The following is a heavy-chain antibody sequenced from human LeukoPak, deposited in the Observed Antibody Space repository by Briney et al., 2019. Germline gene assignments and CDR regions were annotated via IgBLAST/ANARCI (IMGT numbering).Heavy chain of an antibody. J-gene: IGHJ4*02. D-gene: IGHD6-13*01. V-gene: IGHV3-64*01. CDR2: ITSNGGST. CDR3: ARQAAGVVY. CDR1: GFTFSTYA. Sequence: GASLRLSCAASGFTFSTYAMHWVHQAPGKGLQYVSGITSNGGSTYYANSVKGRFTISRDNSKNTLYLQMGSLRAEDMAVYYCARQAAGVVYWGQGTLVTVSS.